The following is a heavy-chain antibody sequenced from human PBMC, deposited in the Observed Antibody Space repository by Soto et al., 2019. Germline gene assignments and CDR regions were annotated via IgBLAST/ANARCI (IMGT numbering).Heavy chain of an antibody. D-gene: IGHD3-22*01. CDR2: ISGSGGST. V-gene: IGHV3-23*01. Sequence: PGGSLRLSCAASGFTFSSYAMSWVRQAPGKGLEWVSAISGSGGSTYYADSVKGRFTISRDNSKNTLYLQMNSLRAEDTAVYYCAKQPYYYDSSGYSDAFDIWGQGTMVTVSS. CDR3: AKQPYYYDSSGYSDAFDI. CDR1: GFTFSSYA. J-gene: IGHJ3*02.